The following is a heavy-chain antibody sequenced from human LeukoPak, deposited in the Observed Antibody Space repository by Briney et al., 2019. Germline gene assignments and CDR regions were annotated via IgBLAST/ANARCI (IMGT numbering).Heavy chain of an antibody. CDR3: ARVADYGDYDY. CDR2: INSDGSST. J-gene: IGHJ4*02. V-gene: IGHV3-74*01. D-gene: IGHD4-17*01. CDR1: GFTFSSYW. Sequence: GRSLRLSCAASGFTFSSYWMHWVRQAPGKGLVWVSRINSDGSSTSYADSVKGRFTISRDNAKNTLYLQMNSLRAEDTAVYYCARVADYGDYDYWGQGTLVTVSS.